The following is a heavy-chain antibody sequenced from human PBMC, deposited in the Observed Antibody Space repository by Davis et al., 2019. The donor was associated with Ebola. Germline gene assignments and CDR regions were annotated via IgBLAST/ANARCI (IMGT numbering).Heavy chain of an antibody. CDR2: ISSSGSTI. CDR1: GFTFSDYY. Sequence: GGSLRLSCAASGFTFSDYYMSWIRQAPGKGLEWVSYISSSGSTIYYADSVKGRFTISRDNAKNSLYLQMNSLRDEDTAVYYCARDHSMGFDYYYYGMDVWGQGTTVTVSS. V-gene: IGHV3-11*04. J-gene: IGHJ6*02. D-gene: IGHD1-26*01. CDR3: ARDHSMGFDYYYYGMDV.